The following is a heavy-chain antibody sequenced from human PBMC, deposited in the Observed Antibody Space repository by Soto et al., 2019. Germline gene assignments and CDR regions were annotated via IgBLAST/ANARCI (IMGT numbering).Heavy chain of an antibody. CDR1: GGTFSSYA. Sequence: QVQLVQSGAEVKKPGSSVKVSCKASGGTFSSYAISWVRQAPGQGLEWMGGIIPIFGTAKYAQKFQGRVTITADESTSTAYRALSSLRSEDTAVYDCARGIAARPGVDWFDPWGQGTLVTVSS. V-gene: IGHV1-69*01. CDR3: ARGIAARPGVDWFDP. D-gene: IGHD6-6*01. J-gene: IGHJ5*02. CDR2: IIPIFGTA.